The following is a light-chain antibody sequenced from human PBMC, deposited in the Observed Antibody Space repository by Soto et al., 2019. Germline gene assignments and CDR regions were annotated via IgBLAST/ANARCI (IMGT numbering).Light chain of an antibody. V-gene: IGKV1-5*03. J-gene: IGKJ1*01. Sequence: DIQMTQSPSTLSASVGDRVTITCRASQSISSWLAWYQQKPGTAPNLLIYKASTLQSGVPSRFSGSGSGTEFTLTISSLQPDDSATYYSQQYNENGTFGKGTKVDIK. CDR3: QQYNENGT. CDR2: KAS. CDR1: QSISSW.